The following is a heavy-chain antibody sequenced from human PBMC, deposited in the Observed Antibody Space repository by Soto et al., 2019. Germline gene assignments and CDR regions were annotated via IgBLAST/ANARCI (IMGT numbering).Heavy chain of an antibody. CDR3: ARHRHPRGTVGATSPLDP. V-gene: IGHV3-53*01. CDR2: HYSGGST. Sequence: PGGSLRLSCAISGFSVSSNYLRWVRQAPGKGLEWVSVHYSGGSTYYADSVQGRFTISRDKSNNTLYLQMRRVRAEDTAVYFCARHRHPRGTVGATSPLDPWGQGTQVTVSS. J-gene: IGHJ5*02. CDR1: GFSVSSNY. D-gene: IGHD1-26*01.